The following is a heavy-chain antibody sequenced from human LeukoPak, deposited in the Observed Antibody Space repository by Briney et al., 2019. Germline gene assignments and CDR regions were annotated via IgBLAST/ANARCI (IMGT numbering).Heavy chain of an antibody. J-gene: IGHJ4*02. V-gene: IGHV3-9*01. CDR1: GFTFDDCA. CDR2: ISWNSGSI. CDR3: AKDSWIMFRNFDY. Sequence: QSGRSLRLSCAASGFTFDDCAMHWVRQAPGKGLEWVSGISWNSGSIGYADSVKGRFTISRDNAKNSLYLQMNSLRAEDTALYYCAKDSWIMFRNFDYWGQGTLVTVSS. D-gene: IGHD2-2*03.